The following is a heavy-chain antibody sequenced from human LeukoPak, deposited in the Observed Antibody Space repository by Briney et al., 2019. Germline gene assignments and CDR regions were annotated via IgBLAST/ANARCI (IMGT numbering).Heavy chain of an antibody. CDR2: IKEDGSEK. CDR1: GFTFSSYW. V-gene: IGHV3-7*01. Sequence: GGSLKLSCAASGFTFSSYWMGWFRQAPGRGLEWVADIKEDGSEKNYVDSVKGRFSISRDNAENSLYLQMNSLRVEDTAMYYCARVGAGGGNYFRSYYDRWGQGTLVTVSS. D-gene: IGHD2/OR15-2a*01. J-gene: IGHJ4*02. CDR3: ARVGAGGGNYFRSYYDR.